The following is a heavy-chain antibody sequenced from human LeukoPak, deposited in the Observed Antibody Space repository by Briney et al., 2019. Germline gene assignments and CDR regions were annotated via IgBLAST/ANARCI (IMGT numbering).Heavy chain of an antibody. CDR1: GGSFSGYY. V-gene: IGHV4-34*01. Sequence: SETLSLTCAAYGGSFSGYYWSWIRQPPGKGLEWIGEINHSGSTNYNPSLKSRVTISVDTSKNQFSLKLSSVTAADTAVYYCARPRGVVRYFDWVFDYWGQGTLVTVSS. CDR2: INHSGST. CDR3: ARPRGVVRYFDWVFDY. D-gene: IGHD3-9*01. J-gene: IGHJ4*02.